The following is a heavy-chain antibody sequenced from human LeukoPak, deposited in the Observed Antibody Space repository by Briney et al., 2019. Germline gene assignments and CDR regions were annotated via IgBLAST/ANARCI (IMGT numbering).Heavy chain of an antibody. CDR2: IYSGGST. CDR1: GFTFSSYA. CDR3: ARDALGATDY. D-gene: IGHD1-26*01. J-gene: IGHJ4*02. V-gene: IGHV3-53*01. Sequence: PGGSLRPSCAASGFTFSSYAMSWVRQAPGKGLEWVSVIYSGGSTYYADSVKGRFTISRDNSKNTLYLQMNSLRAEDTAVYYCARDALGATDYWGQGTLVTVSS.